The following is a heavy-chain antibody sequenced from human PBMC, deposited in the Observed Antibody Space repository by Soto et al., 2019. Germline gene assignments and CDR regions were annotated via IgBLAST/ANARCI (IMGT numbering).Heavy chain of an antibody. D-gene: IGHD2-8*01. CDR1: GYTFTSYA. CDR3: ARDPTGVIMVYASGGNWFDP. CDR2: INAGNGNT. J-gene: IGHJ5*02. Sequence: GASVKVSCKASGYTFTSYAMHWVRQAPGQRLEWMGWINAGNGNTKYSQKFQGRVTITRDTSASTAYMELSSLRSEDTAVYYCARDPTGVIMVYASGGNWFDPWGQGTLVTVSS. V-gene: IGHV1-3*01.